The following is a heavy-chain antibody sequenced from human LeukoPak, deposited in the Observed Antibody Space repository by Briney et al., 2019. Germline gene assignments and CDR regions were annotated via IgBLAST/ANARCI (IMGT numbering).Heavy chain of an antibody. V-gene: IGHV3-64*01. CDR1: GFTFSSYA. CDR2: ISSNGGST. Sequence: PGGSLRLSCAGSGFTFSSYAMHWVRQAPGKGLEYVSAISSNGGSTYYASSVKGRFTISRDNSKNTLYLQMGSLRAEDMAVYYCARSGYSSGWYLWYYYYGMDVWGQGTTVTVSS. CDR3: ARSGYSSGWYLWYYYYGMDV. J-gene: IGHJ6*02. D-gene: IGHD6-19*01.